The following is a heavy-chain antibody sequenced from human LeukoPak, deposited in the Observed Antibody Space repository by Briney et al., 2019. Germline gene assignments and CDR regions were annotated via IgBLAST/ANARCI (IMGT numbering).Heavy chain of an antibody. Sequence: PSDTLSLTCTLSDVPLCSRSYYWRWIRQPPGKGLEWIGALYYSGSPYLTPSLTNRLTIYVDTPKTQVSLKLSSGTGADTAVYYCARLKDYYFDYWGQGTLVTVSS. CDR2: LYYSGSP. D-gene: IGHD2-15*01. CDR1: DVPLCSRSYY. CDR3: ARLKDYYFDY. J-gene: IGHJ4*02. V-gene: IGHV4-39*01.